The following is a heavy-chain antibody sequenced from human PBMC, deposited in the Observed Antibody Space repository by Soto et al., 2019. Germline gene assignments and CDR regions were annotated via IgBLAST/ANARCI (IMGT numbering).Heavy chain of an antibody. V-gene: IGHV3-73*01. D-gene: IGHD3-10*01. CDR1: GLTFCDSA. CDR2: IRTKASSYAT. Sequence: GSLKLCCAASGLTFCDSAIHWARKASGKGLEWLGRIRTKASSYATAFAASLQGRFTMSRDDSKNTAYLQMNSLKIEDTAVYYCVWFAKISDGMDVWGQGTTVTVSS. J-gene: IGHJ6*02. CDR3: VWFAKISDGMDV.